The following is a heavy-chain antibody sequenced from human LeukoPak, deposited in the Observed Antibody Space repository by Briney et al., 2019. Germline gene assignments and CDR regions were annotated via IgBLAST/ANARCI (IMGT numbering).Heavy chain of an antibody. CDR3: AKAAGGLVY. CDR1: GFIFSSSA. CDR2: INDSGDST. J-gene: IGHJ4*02. V-gene: IGHV3-23*01. Sequence: GGSLRLSCAASGFIFSSSAMSWVRQAPGKGLEWVSAINDSGDSTYYADSVKGRFTVSRDNSKNTLYLQMNGLRAVDTAVYYCAKAAGGLVYWGQGTLVIISS. D-gene: IGHD6-19*01.